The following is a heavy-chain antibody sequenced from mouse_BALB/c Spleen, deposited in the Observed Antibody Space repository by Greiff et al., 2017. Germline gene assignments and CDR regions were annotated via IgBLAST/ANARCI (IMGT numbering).Heavy chain of an antibody. V-gene: IGHV3-6*02. CDR2: ISYDGSN. CDR3: ARGGVPGYAMDY. CDR1: GYSITSGYY. J-gene: IGHJ4*01. D-gene: IGHD5-1*01. Sequence: EVQLQESGPGLVKPSQSLSLTCSVTGYSITSGYYWNWIRQFPGNKLEWMGYISYDGSNNYNPSLKNRISITRDTSKNQFFLKLNSVTTEDTATYYCARGGVPGYAMDYWGQGTSVTVSS.